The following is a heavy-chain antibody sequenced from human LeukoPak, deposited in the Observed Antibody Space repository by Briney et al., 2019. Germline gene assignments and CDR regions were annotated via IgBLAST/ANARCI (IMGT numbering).Heavy chain of an antibody. J-gene: IGHJ5*02. D-gene: IGHD7-27*01. CDR1: GFTLSGYA. CDR3: ARPQLGTNWFDP. Sequence: GGSLRLSCAVSGFTLSGYAMHWVRQAPGKGLEWVSVILHDGGNKYYADSVMGRSTISRDTSKNTLYLQMNSLRAEDTAVYYCARPQLGTNWFDPWGQGTLVTVSS. CDR2: ILHDGGNK. V-gene: IGHV3-30-3*01.